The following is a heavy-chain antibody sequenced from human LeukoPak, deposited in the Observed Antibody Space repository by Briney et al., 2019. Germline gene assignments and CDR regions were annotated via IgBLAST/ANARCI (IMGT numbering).Heavy chain of an antibody. V-gene: IGHV3-21*01. Sequence: GGSLRLSCAASGFTFSRNSMNWVRQAPGRGLEWVSSISSSSSYIYYADSMKGRFTISRDNDKNSLLLQMNSLRAEDTAVYYCARGSGPTLTTVDYWGQGTLVTVSS. J-gene: IGHJ4*02. CDR3: ARGSGPTLTTVDY. CDR1: GFTFSRNS. CDR2: ISSSSSYI. D-gene: IGHD4-17*01.